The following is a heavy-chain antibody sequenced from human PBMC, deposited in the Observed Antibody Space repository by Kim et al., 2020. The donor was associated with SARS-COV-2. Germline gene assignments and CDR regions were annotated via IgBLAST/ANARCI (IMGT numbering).Heavy chain of an antibody. V-gene: IGHV3-11*06. CDR3: ARDAGYCSGGSCSYGLDV. Sequence: NGRFTITRDNTKNSLYLQMHSLRAEDTAVYYCARDAGYCSGGSCSYGLDVWGQGTTVTVSS. D-gene: IGHD2-15*01. J-gene: IGHJ6*02.